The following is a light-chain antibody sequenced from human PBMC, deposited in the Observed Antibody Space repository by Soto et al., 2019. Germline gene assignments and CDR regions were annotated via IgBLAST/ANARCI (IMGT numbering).Light chain of an antibody. CDR2: AVT. Sequence: QSVLTQPPSASGSPGQSVTISCNGTSSDVGAYNYVSWYQQHPGKAPKLMIYAVTQRPSGVPDRFSGSKSGNTASLTVSGLQPEDEADYYCSSFAGSKNLVFGGGTKVTVL. J-gene: IGLJ2*01. CDR1: SSDVGAYNY. V-gene: IGLV2-8*01. CDR3: SSFAGSKNLV.